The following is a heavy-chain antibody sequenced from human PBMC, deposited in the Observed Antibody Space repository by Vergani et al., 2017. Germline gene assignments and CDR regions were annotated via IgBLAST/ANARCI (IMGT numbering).Heavy chain of an antibody. V-gene: IGHV4-39*01. D-gene: IGHD2-15*01. Sequence: QLQLQESGPGLVTPSETLSLTCTVSGGSISSSIYYWGWIRQPPGKGLEWLGSIYYSGSTYYNPSLKSRVTISVDTSNNQFSLKLSSVTAADTAVYYCARFRSLDYWGQGTLVTVSS. CDR1: GGSISSSIYY. CDR3: ARFRSLDY. J-gene: IGHJ4*02. CDR2: IYYSGST.